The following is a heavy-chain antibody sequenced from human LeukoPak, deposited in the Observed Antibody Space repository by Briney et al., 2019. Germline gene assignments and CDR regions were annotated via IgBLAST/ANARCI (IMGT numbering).Heavy chain of an antibody. CDR2: INPNSGGT. CDR1: GYTFTGYY. CDR3: ARDLTNKRGFVY. V-gene: IGHV1-2*02. J-gene: IGHJ4*02. Sequence: ASVKVSCKASGYTFTGYYMHWVRQAPGQGLEWMGWINPNSGGTSYAQKFQGRVTMTRDTSISTAYMELSRLRSDDTAVYYCARDLTNKRGFVYWGQGTLVTVSS. D-gene: IGHD1-14*01.